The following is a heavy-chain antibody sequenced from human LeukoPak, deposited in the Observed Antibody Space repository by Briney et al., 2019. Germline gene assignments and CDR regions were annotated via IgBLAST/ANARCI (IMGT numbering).Heavy chain of an antibody. D-gene: IGHD6-13*01. J-gene: IGHJ4*02. V-gene: IGHV5-51*01. CDR1: GYTFTSNG. CDR2: IYPGDSDT. Sequence: KVSCKASGYTFTSNGISWVRQAPGQGLEWMGLIYPGDSDTRYSPSFQGQVTFSVDASISTAYLQLSGLRASDTAIYYCVRFGLTSSLDYWGQGTLVTVSS. CDR3: VRFGLTSSLDY.